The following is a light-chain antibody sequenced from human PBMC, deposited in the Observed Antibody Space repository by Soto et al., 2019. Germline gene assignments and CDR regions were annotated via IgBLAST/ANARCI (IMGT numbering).Light chain of an antibody. V-gene: IGKV3-15*01. J-gene: IGKJ1*01. CDR1: QSVFSS. CDR2: GAA. CDR3: QQYHNWPA. Sequence: EIEMTQSPATLSVSPGERATLSCRASQSVFSSLAWFQQKPGQAPRLLIYGAATRDTGIPARFSGSGSGTEFTLTISSLQSEDFAIYYCQQYHNWPAFGQGTKVEIK.